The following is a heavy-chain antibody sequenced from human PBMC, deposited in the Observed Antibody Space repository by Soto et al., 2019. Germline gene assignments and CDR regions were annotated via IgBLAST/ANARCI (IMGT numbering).Heavy chain of an antibody. CDR1: GGSISSGDYY. CDR2: IYYSGIT. V-gene: IGHV4-30-4*01. CDR3: ARDQRKLLWFGELLHRPYDYSGMDV. D-gene: IGHD3-10*01. J-gene: IGHJ6*02. Sequence: TSETLSLTCTVSGGSISSGDYYWSWIRQPPGKGLEWIGYIYYSGITYYNPSLKSRVTISVDTSKNQFSLKLSSVTAADTAVYYCARDQRKLLWFGELLHRPYDYSGMDVWGQGTTVTVSS.